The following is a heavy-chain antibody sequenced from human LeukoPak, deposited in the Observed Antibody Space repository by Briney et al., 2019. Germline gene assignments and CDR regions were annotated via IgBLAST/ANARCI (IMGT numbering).Heavy chain of an antibody. J-gene: IGHJ6*02. CDR1: GFTFSNYW. CDR2: IYYSGST. Sequence: PGGSLRLSCAASGFTFSNYWMSWVRQAPGKGLEWIGYIYYSGSTNYNPSLKSRVTISVDTSKNQFSLKLSSVTAADTAVYYCARVDYYYYGMDVWGQGTTVTVSS. CDR3: ARVDYYYYGMDV. V-gene: IGHV4-59*01.